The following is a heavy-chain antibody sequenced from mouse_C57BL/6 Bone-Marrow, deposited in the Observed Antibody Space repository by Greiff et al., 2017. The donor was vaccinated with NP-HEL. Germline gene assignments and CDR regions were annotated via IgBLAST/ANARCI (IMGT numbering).Heavy chain of an antibody. CDR3: ARYYGNYVAWFAY. CDR1: GYTFTSYT. V-gene: IGHV1-4*01. J-gene: IGHJ3*01. Sequence: QVQLQQSGAELARPGASVKMSCKASGYTFTSYTMHWVKQRPGQGLEWIGYINPSSGYIKYNQKFKDKATLTADKSSSTAYMQLSSLTSEDSAVYYCARYYGNYVAWFAYWGQGTLVTVSA. D-gene: IGHD2-1*01. CDR2: INPSSGYI.